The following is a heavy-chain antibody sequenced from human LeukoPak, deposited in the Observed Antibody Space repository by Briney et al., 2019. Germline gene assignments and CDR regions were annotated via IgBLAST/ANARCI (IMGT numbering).Heavy chain of an antibody. V-gene: IGHV3-21*01. D-gene: IGHD2-21*01. CDR3: ARVPCGGDCRSGAFDI. CDR1: GFTFSSYS. J-gene: IGHJ3*02. CDR2: ISSSSSYI. Sequence: GGSLRLSCAASGFTFSSYSMNWVRQVPGKGLEWVSSISSSSSYIYYADSVKGRFTISRDNAKNSLYLHMNSLRAEDTAVYYCARVPCGGDCRSGAFDIWGQGTMVTVSS.